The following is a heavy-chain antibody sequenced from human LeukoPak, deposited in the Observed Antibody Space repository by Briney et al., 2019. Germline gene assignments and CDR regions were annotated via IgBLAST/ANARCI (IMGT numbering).Heavy chain of an antibody. D-gene: IGHD5-18*01. V-gene: IGHV1-2*02. CDR2: INPNSGGT. CDR1: GYTFTGYY. CDR3: AKGDSGYSYGYWFDP. J-gene: IGHJ5*02. Sequence: GASVTVSCKASGYTFTGYYMHWVRQAPGQGLEWMGWINPNSGGTNYAQKFQGRVTMTRDTSISTAYMELSRLRSDDTAVYYCAKGDSGYSYGYWFDPWGQGTLVTVSS.